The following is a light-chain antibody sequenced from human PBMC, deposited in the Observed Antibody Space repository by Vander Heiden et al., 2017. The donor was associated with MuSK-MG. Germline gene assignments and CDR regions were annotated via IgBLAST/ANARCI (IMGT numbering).Light chain of an antibody. CDR2: SNN. V-gene: IGLV1-47*02. CDR3: AAWDDSLSGPNVV. J-gene: IGLJ2*01. CDR1: SSNIGSNY. Sequence: QSVLTQPPSASGTPGQRVTISCSGSSSNIGSNYVYWYQPLPGTAPKLLIYSNNQRPSGVPDRFSGSKSGTSASLAISGLRSEDEADYYCAAWDDSLSGPNVVFGGGTKLTVL.